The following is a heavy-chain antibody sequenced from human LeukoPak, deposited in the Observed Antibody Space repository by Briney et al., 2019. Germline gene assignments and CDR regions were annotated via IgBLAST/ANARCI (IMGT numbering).Heavy chain of an antibody. V-gene: IGHV4-4*07. D-gene: IGHD1-14*01. Sequence: PSETLSLTCPVSGGSISSYYWSWIRQPAGKGLEWIGRIYTSGSTNYNPSLKSRVTMSVDTSKNQFSLKLSSVTAADTAVYYCARSLGMESYYYYGMDVWGQGTTVTVSS. CDR3: ARSLGMESYYYYGMDV. CDR1: GGSISSYY. J-gene: IGHJ6*02. CDR2: IYTSGST.